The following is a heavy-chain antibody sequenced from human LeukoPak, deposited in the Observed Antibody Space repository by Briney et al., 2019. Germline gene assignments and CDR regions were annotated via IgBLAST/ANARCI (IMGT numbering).Heavy chain of an antibody. CDR3: ARGRGNSYGDPSYYYYYYYMDV. D-gene: IGHD5-18*01. CDR1: GGSISSYY. V-gene: IGHV4-4*07. J-gene: IGHJ6*03. Sequence: SETLSLTCTVSGGSISSYYWSWIRQPAGKGLEWIGRIYTSGSTNYNPSLKSRVTMSVDTSKNQFSLKLSSVTAADTAVYYCARGRGNSYGDPSYYYYYYYMDVWGKGTTVTVSS. CDR2: IYTSGST.